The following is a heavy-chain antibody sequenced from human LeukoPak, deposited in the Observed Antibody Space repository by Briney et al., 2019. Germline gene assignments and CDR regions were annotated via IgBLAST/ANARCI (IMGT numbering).Heavy chain of an antibody. D-gene: IGHD5-18*01. V-gene: IGHV3-13*01. CDR1: GFTLSSPD. CDR2: IASGSQT. Sequence: GGSLRLSCTASGFTLSSPDMHWVRQATGKGLEWIAAIASGSQTFYAGSVKGRFTISREDAKNSLYLQMNSLRAGDTAVYYCVREARGYHYTYFDYWGQGTLVTVSS. J-gene: IGHJ4*02. CDR3: VREARGYHYTYFDY.